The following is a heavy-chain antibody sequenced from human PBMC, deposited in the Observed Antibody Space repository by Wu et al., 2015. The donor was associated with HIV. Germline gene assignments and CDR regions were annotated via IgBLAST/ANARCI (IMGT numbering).Heavy chain of an antibody. D-gene: IGHD5-12*01. CDR1: GYKFIGYY. Sequence: QVQLVQSGAEVKKPGASVKVSCKASGYKFIGYYMHWVRQAPGQGLEWMGWINPNNGNTNYAQKFRGRVTMARETSVSTAYMELSSLKSEDTAVYYCAINTDSVATSLYSLGVWGQGTVVTVSS. J-gene: IGHJ6*02. V-gene: IGHV1-2*02. CDR2: INPNNGNT. CDR3: AINTDSVATSLYSLGV.